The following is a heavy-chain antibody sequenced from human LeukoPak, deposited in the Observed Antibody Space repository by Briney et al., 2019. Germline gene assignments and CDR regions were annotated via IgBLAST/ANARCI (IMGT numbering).Heavy chain of an antibody. V-gene: IGHV3-74*01. CDR1: GNYW. Sequence: PGGSLRLSCAASGNYWMHWVRQAPGKGLVWVSRINSDGSSTSYADSVEGRFTISRDNAKNTLYLQMNSLRAEDTAVYYCARDYGDGRAFDNWGQGTLVTVSS. J-gene: IGHJ4*02. CDR2: INSDGSST. CDR3: ARDYGDGRAFDN. D-gene: IGHD4-17*01.